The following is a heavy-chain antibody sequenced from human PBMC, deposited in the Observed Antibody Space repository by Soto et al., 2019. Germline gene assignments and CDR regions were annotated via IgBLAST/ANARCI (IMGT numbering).Heavy chain of an antibody. Sequence: QVNLVQSGAEVKKPGASVKVSCQASGYAFTTYGITWVRQAPGQGLEWMGWISAHNGNTNYAQKLQGRVTVTRDTSTSTAYMELSSLRSDDTAVYYCARGRYGDYWGQGALVTVSS. CDR3: ARGRYGDY. V-gene: IGHV1-18*01. CDR1: GYAFTTYG. J-gene: IGHJ4*02. CDR2: ISAHNGNT. D-gene: IGHD1-1*01.